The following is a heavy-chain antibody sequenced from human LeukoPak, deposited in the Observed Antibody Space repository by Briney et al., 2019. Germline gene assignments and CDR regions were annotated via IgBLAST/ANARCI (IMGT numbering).Heavy chain of an antibody. CDR2: ISSAGST. J-gene: IGHJ2*01. CDR1: GITFSTYV. V-gene: IGHV3-23*01. Sequence: HTGGSLRLSCAASGITFSTYVMSWVRQAPGKGLEWVSGISSAGSTYYADSVKGRFTISSDNSKNTLYLQMNGLRAEDTAVYYCATSRRTFWYFDLWGRGTLVAV. CDR3: ATSRRTFWYFDL.